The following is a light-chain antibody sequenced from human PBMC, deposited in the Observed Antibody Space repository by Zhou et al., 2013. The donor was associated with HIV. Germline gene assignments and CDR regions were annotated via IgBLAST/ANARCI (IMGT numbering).Light chain of an antibody. CDR3: QQYNSYPYN. CDR2: DAS. J-gene: IGKJ2*01. Sequence: DIQMTQSPSSLSASVGDRVTITCRASQSISSYLNWYQQKPGKAPKLLIYDASNLETGVPSRFSGSGSGTEFTLTISSLQPDDFATYYCQQYNSYPYNFGQGTKLEIK. CDR1: QSISSY. V-gene: IGKV1-33*01.